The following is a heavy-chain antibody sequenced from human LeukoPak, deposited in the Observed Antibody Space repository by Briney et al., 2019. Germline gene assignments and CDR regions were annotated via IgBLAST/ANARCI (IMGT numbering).Heavy chain of an antibody. D-gene: IGHD3-10*01. CDR2: IYYSGST. CDR1: GGSISSSGYY. V-gene: IGHV4-39*01. J-gene: IGHJ5*02. Sequence: SETLSLTCTVSGGSISSSGYYWGWIRQPPGKGLEWIGSIYYSGSTYYNPSLKSRVTISVDTSKNQFSLKLSSVTAADTAVYYCARRRGRIYYYGSGSYYKGWFDPWGQGTLVTVSS. CDR3: ARRRGRIYYYGSGSYYKGWFDP.